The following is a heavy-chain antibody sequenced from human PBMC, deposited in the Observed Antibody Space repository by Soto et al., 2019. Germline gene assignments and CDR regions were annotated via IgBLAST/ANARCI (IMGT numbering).Heavy chain of an antibody. J-gene: IGHJ4*02. Sequence: EVQLLESGGGLVQPGGSLRLSCAASGFTFSSYAMSWVRQAPGKGLEWVSAISGSGGSTYYADSVKGRFTNSRDNSKNTLYLQMNSLRAEDTAVYYCAKDSYYDSSGIDYWGQGTLVTVSS. D-gene: IGHD3-22*01. CDR1: GFTFSSYA. CDR3: AKDSYYDSSGIDY. CDR2: ISGSGGST. V-gene: IGHV3-23*01.